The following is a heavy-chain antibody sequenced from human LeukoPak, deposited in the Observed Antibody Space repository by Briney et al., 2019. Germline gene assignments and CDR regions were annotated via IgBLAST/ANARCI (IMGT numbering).Heavy chain of an antibody. Sequence: GGSLRLSCAASGFTFSSSWMTWVRQAPGKGLEWVANIKQDGGEKYYVDSVKGRFTISRDNAKNSLYLQMNSLRAEDAAVYYCARDLYNSASKWGQGTLVTVSS. CDR2: IKQDGGEK. J-gene: IGHJ4*02. V-gene: IGHV3-7*03. D-gene: IGHD6-25*01. CDR1: GFTFSSSW. CDR3: ARDLYNSASK.